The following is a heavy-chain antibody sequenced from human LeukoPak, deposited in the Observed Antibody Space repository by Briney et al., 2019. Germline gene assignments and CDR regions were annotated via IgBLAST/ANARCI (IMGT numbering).Heavy chain of an antibody. J-gene: IGHJ3*02. Sequence: SQTLSLTCSVSGGSVSSNDHYWSWIRQSPGRGLEWIGSIYYRGNTHYSPSLESRVSMSMDVPRNQFSLQMNSVTAADTAVYYCASKEPFYDVLTGYYGGTFDIWGQGTMVTVSS. CDR2: IYYRGNT. CDR1: GGSVSSNDHY. D-gene: IGHD3-9*01. V-gene: IGHV4-30-4*01. CDR3: ASKEPFYDVLTGYYGGTFDI.